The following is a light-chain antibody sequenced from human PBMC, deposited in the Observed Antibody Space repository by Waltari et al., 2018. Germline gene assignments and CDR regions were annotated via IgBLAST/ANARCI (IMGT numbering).Light chain of an antibody. V-gene: IGKV3-11*01. Sequence: EMVLTQSPATLSLSPGERATPSCRASQSVSSYLGWYQQTPGQAPRLLIYDASNRATGIPARFSGSGFGTDFTLTISSLEPEDFAVYYCQQRSDWPPHFGQGTRLGMK. CDR1: QSVSSY. CDR2: DAS. J-gene: IGKJ5*01. CDR3: QQRSDWPPH.